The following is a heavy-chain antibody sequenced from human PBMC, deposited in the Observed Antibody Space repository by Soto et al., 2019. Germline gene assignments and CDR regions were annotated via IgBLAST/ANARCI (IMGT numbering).Heavy chain of an antibody. CDR1: GGSLSSYY. Sequence: SETLSLTCVVSGGSLSSYYWSWIRQPPGKGLEWIGYIYYSGSTNYNPSLKSRVTISVDTSKNQFSLKLSSVPAADTAVYYCARTWGSTIDYWGRGTLVTVSS. J-gene: IGHJ4*02. V-gene: IGHV4-59*01. CDR3: ARTWGSTIDY. D-gene: IGHD3-16*01. CDR2: IYYSGST.